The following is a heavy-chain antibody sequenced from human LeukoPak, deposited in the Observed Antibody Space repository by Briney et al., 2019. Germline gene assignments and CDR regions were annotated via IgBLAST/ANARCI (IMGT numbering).Heavy chain of an antibody. J-gene: IGHJ4*02. CDR1: GFTFSSYS. D-gene: IGHD3-22*01. V-gene: IGHV3-48*01. CDR2: ISSSSSTI. CDR3: ARDYYDSSGYVFDY. Sequence: GGSLRLSCAASGFTFSSYSMNWVRQAPGKGLEWVSYISSSSSTIYYADSVKGRFTISRDNAKNSLYLQMNSLRAEDTAVYYCARDYYDSSGYVFDYWGQGTLVTVSS.